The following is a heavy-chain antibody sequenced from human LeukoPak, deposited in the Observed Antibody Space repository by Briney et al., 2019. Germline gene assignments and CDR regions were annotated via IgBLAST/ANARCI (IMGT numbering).Heavy chain of an antibody. J-gene: IGHJ4*02. Sequence: PGGSLRLPCAASGFTFSSYDMHWVRQATGKGLEWVSAIGTAGDPYYPGSVKGRFTISRENAKNSLYLQMNSLRAGDTAVYYCARGNYHNYCSSTSCYGYFDYWGQGTLVTVSS. CDR2: IGTAGDP. D-gene: IGHD2-2*01. V-gene: IGHV3-13*05. CDR1: GFTFSSYD. CDR3: ARGNYHNYCSSTSCYGYFDY.